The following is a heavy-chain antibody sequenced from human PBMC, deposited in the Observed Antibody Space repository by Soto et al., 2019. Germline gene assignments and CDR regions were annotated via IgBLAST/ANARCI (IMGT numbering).Heavy chain of an antibody. V-gene: IGHV1-3*01. Sequence: QVQLVQSGAEVKKPGASVRVSCEASGYTFTMYAIHWVRQAPGQRLEWMGWINAANGNTKSSQKFQGRVSITRDTSASKAYMEVSSLRSEDTALYYCARDQRRDYDFWSGYSQGFDYWGQGTLVTVSS. D-gene: IGHD3-3*01. J-gene: IGHJ4*02. CDR3: ARDQRRDYDFWSGYSQGFDY. CDR1: GYTFTMYA. CDR2: INAANGNT.